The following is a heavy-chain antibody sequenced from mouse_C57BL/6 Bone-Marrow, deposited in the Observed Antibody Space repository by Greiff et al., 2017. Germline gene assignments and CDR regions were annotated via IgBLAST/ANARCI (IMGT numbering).Heavy chain of an antibody. V-gene: IGHV14-4*01. CDR3: TTNLYGSQFAY. J-gene: IGHJ3*01. Sequence: VQLQQSGAELVRPGASVKLSCTASGFNIKDDYMHWVKQRPEQGLEWIGWIDPENGDTEYASKFQGKATITADTSSNTAYLQLSSLTSEDTAVYYCTTNLYGSQFAYWGQGTLVTVSA. CDR1: GFNIKDDY. CDR2: IDPENGDT. D-gene: IGHD1-1*01.